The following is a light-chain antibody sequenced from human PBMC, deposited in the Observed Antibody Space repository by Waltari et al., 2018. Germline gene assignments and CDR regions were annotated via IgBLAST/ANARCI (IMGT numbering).Light chain of an antibody. V-gene: IGKV1-33*01. CDR3: QQFDDAPRT. Sequence: DIQLTQSPSSLSASVGDRVTVTCQASQDITDHLNWYQQKPDRAPKLLIFDAYTFETGVPSRFNESGSVTEFTFTISSLQPEDIGTYYCQQFDDAPRTFGQGTRLDIK. J-gene: IGKJ5*01. CDR2: DAY. CDR1: QDITDH.